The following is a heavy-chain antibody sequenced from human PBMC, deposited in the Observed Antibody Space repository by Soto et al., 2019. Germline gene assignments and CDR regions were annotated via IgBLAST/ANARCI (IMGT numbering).Heavy chain of an antibody. Sequence: PGESLKISCKGFGYSFVGYHIAWVRQMPGKGLEWLGLIYPGDSETRYSPSFQGQVTISADKSTSTAYLQWSSLKDSDTAIYYCARLGSGTYHIAFDIWGQGTMVTVSS. CDR2: IYPGDSET. D-gene: IGHD3-10*01. CDR1: GYSFVGYH. J-gene: IGHJ3*02. V-gene: IGHV5-51*01. CDR3: ARLGSGTYHIAFDI.